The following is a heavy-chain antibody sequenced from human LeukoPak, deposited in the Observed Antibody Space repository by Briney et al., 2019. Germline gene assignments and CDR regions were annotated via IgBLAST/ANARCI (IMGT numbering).Heavy chain of an antibody. V-gene: IGHV3-48*03. J-gene: IGHJ6*04. Sequence: GSLRLSCAASGFTFSSYEMNWVRQAPGKGLEWVSYISSSGSTIYYADSVKGRFTISRDNAKNSLYLQMNSLRAEDTAVDYYAAGSTNSGYNYYYYYGMDVWGKGTTVTVSS. D-gene: IGHD6-25*01. CDR1: GFTFSSYE. CDR2: ISSSGSTI. CDR3: AAGSTNSGYNYYYYYGMDV.